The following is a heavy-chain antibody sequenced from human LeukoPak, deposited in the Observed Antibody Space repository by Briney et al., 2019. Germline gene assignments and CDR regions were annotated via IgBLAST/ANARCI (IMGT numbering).Heavy chain of an antibody. CDR1: GFTFDDYA. CDR3: AKANGPGIAAAGLDY. V-gene: IGHV3-9*01. CDR2: ISWNSGSI. D-gene: IGHD6-13*01. J-gene: IGHJ4*02. Sequence: GGSLRLSCAASGFTFDDYAMHWVRQAPGKGLEWVSGISWNSGSIGYADSVKGRFTISRDNAKNSLYLQMNSLRAEDTALYYCAKANGPGIAAAGLDYWGQGTLVTVSS.